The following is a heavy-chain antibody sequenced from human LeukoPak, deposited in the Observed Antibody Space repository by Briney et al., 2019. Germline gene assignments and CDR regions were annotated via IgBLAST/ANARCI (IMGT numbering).Heavy chain of an antibody. V-gene: IGHV4-59*08. J-gene: IGHJ4*02. Sequence: PSETLSLTCTVSGGSISSYYWSWIRQPPGKGLEWIGYIYYSGSTNYNPSLKSRVTISVDTSKNQFSLKLSSVTAADTAVYYCARAARSGYYQFDYWGQGTLVTVSS. CDR1: GGSISSYY. D-gene: IGHD3-22*01. CDR3: ARAARSGYYQFDY. CDR2: IYYSGST.